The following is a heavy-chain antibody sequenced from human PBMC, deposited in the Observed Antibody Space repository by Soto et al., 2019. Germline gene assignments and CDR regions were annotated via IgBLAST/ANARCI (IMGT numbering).Heavy chain of an antibody. CDR3: ARGGHYYDSSGYPDY. CDR2: IWYDGSNK. V-gene: IGHV3-33*01. D-gene: IGHD3-22*01. CDR1: GFTFSRYG. J-gene: IGHJ4*02. Sequence: QVQLVESGGGVVPPGRSLRLSCAASGFTFSRYGMHWVRQAPGKGLEWVAVIWYDGSNKYYADSVKGRFTISRDNSKNTLYLQMNSLRAEDTAVYYCARGGHYYDSSGYPDYWGQGTLVTVSS.